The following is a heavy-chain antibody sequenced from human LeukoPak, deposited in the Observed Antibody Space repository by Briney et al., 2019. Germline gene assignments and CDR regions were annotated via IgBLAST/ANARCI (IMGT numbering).Heavy chain of an antibody. D-gene: IGHD4-17*01. CDR3: ARVKGDYCVDY. CDR1: GFTFSEYY. CDR2: ISSRTSSHT. J-gene: IGHJ4*02. V-gene: IGHV3-11*06. Sequence: GGSLRLSCAASGFTFSEYYMSWIRQAPRKGLEWVSYISSRTSSHTKYADSVKGRFTISRDNAKNSLYLQMNSLRAEDTAVYYCARVKGDYCVDYWGQGTVVTVSS.